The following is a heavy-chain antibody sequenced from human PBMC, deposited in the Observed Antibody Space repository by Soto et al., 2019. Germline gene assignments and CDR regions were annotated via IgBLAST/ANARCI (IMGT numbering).Heavy chain of an antibody. CDR2: ISYDGSDI. CDR3: AIVRVADSPLDH. Sequence: QVQLVESGGGVVQPGRSLRLSCVGSGFIFSNYGMHWVRQAPGKGLEWVAFISYDGSDILYADSVKGRFTIYRDNSKSTLFLHMNRPTAEDTAVYFCAIVRVADSPLDHWGQGTLVTVSS. D-gene: IGHD3-10*02. J-gene: IGHJ4*02. CDR1: GFIFSNYG. V-gene: IGHV3-30*03.